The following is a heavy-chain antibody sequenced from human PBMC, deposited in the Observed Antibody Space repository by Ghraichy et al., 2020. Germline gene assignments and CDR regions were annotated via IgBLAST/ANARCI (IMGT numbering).Heavy chain of an antibody. V-gene: IGHV4-34*01. CDR1: GGSIAGYS. D-gene: IGHD2-15*01. CDR3: ARGRYCGGGACYPMPSSFDL. Sequence: SETLSLTCSVYGGSIAGYSWSWIRQSPGKGLEWIGEITYVEVTNYNPSLESRVTISLDTYDNQFSLSLTSLTVADTGLYFCARGRYCGGGACYPMPSSFDLWGQGVPVTVSS. J-gene: IGHJ4*02. CDR2: ITYVEVT.